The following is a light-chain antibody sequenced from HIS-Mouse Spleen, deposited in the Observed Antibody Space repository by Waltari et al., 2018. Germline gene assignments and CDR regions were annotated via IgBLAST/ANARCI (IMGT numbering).Light chain of an antibody. Sequence: SYELTQPPSVSVSPGQTARITCSGDALPKQYAYWYPQKPGQAPVLVIYKDSERPVWIPERFYGSSSGTTVTLTISGVQAEDEADYYCQSADSSGTGWVFGGGTKLTVL. CDR1: ALPKQY. J-gene: IGLJ3*02. CDR2: KDS. CDR3: QSADSSGTGWV. V-gene: IGLV3-25*03.